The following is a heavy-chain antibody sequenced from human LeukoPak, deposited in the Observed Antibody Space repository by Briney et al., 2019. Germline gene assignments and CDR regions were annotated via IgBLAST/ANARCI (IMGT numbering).Heavy chain of an antibody. Sequence: SETLSLTCTVSGGSISSHYWSWIRQPPGKGLEWIGYIYYSGSTNYNPSLKSRVTISVDTSKNQFSLKLSSVTAADTAVYYCARVGSGSYYYYYYYMDVWGKGTTVTVSS. J-gene: IGHJ6*03. CDR3: ARVGSGSYYYYYYYMDV. CDR2: IYYSGST. V-gene: IGHV4-59*11. CDR1: GGSISSHY. D-gene: IGHD1-26*01.